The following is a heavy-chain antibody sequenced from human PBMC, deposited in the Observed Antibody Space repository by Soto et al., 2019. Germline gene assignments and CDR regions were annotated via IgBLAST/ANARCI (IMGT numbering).Heavy chain of an antibody. V-gene: IGHV4-61*01. Sequence: QVQLQESGPGLVKPSETLSLTCTVSGGSVSSGSYYWSWIRQPPGKGLEWIGYIYYSGSTNYNPSLKSRVTISVDTSKNQFSLKLSSVTAADTAVYYCARDSSGYPAYWGQGTLVTVSS. CDR1: GGSVSSGSYY. J-gene: IGHJ4*02. CDR3: ARDSSGYPAY. D-gene: IGHD3-22*01. CDR2: IYYSGST.